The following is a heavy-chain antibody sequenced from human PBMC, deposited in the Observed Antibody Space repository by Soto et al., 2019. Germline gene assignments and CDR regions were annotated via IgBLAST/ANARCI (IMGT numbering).Heavy chain of an antibody. CDR3: ARDEDTAMTD. CDR1: GFTFSSYA. J-gene: IGHJ4*02. Sequence: GGSLRLSCAASGFTFSSYAMHWVRQAPGKGLEWVAVISYDGSNKYYADSVKGRFTISRDNSKNTLYLQMNSLRAEDTAVYYCARDEDTAMTDWGQGTLVTVSS. CDR2: ISYDGSNK. D-gene: IGHD5-18*01. V-gene: IGHV3-30-3*01.